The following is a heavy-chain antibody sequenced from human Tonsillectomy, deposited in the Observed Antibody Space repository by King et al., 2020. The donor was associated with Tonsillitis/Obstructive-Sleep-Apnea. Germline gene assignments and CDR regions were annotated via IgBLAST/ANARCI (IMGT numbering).Heavy chain of an antibody. CDR2: IGGSGSSP. CDR1: GFTFRSYG. V-gene: IGHV3-23*04. Sequence: VQLVESGGGFVQPGGSLRLSCAGSGFTFRSYGMSWVRQAPGKGLEWVSGIGGSGSSPTYADSVKGRFTISRDNSNNTLYLQMNSLRAEDTALYYCAKDLWGGFLVPLDNGGKGTLVTVSS. D-gene: IGHD3-3*01. CDR3: AKDLWGGFLVPLDN. J-gene: IGHJ4*02.